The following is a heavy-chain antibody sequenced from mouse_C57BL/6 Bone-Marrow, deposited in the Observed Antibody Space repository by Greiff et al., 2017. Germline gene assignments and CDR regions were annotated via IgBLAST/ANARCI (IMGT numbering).Heavy chain of an antibody. CDR1: GYTFTDYY. D-gene: IGHD1-1*01. CDR2: INPNNGGT. Sequence: VQLKESGPELVKPGASVKISCKASGYTFTDYYMNWVKQSHGKSLEWIGDINPNNGGTSYNQQFKGKATLTVDKSSSTAYMALRSLTSQDSAVYYCSRRYYGSSVYWYFDFWGTGTTVTVSA. CDR3: SRRYYGSSVYWYFDF. V-gene: IGHV1-26*01. J-gene: IGHJ1*03.